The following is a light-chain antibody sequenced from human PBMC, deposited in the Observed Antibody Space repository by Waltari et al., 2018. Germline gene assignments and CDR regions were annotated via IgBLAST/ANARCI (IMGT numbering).Light chain of an antibody. Sequence: DIQMTQSPSAMSASVGDRVTATCRASQGIGNYVAWFQQKPGKVPKRLVYSASSLQSGVPSRFSGTAAGTEFTLTISSLQPEDIATYYCLQYHAYPHTFGQGTKLELK. CDR1: QGIGNY. V-gene: IGKV1-17*03. CDR3: LQYHAYPHT. CDR2: SAS. J-gene: IGKJ2*01.